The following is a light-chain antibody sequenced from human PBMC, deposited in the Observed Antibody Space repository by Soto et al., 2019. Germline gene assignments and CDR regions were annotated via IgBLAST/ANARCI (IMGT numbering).Light chain of an antibody. J-gene: IGKJ1*01. CDR2: GAS. Sequence: EVLMTQSPATLSVSPGDRVTLSCRASLSVSSDLAWYQQKPGQAPRRLIFGASFRATGIPDRFSGSGSGTDFTLTISRLEPEDFAVYYCQQYGSSPTTFGQGTKVDIK. CDR3: QQYGSSPTT. V-gene: IGKV3-20*01. CDR1: LSVSSD.